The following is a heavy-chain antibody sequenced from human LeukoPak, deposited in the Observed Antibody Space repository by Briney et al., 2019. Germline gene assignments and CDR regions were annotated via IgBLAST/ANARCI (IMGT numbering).Heavy chain of an antibody. Sequence: PGGSLRLSCAASGFPFSSYAMHWVRQAPGKGLEWVAVIWFDGSEKYYADSVKGRFTISRDNSKNTLYLQMDSLRAEDTAVYYCATPLGPTPAGILGYYYYGMDVWGQGTTVTVSS. V-gene: IGHV3-30*04. CDR2: IWFDGSEK. J-gene: IGHJ6*02. CDR1: GFPFSSYA. D-gene: IGHD6-19*01. CDR3: ATPLGPTPAGILGYYYYGMDV.